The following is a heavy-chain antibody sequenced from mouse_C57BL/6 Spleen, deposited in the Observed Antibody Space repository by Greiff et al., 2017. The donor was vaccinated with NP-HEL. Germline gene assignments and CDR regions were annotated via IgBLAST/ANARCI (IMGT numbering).Heavy chain of an antibody. V-gene: IGHV1-55*01. CDR2: IYPGSGST. Sequence: QVQLQQPGAELVKPGASVKMSCKASGYTFTSYWITWVKQRPGQGLEWIGDIYPGSGSTNYNEKFKSKATLTVDTSSSTAYMQLSSLTSEDSAVYYCAREGQYYGSSYGYFDVWGTGTTVTVSS. J-gene: IGHJ1*03. CDR1: GYTFTSYW. CDR3: AREGQYYGSSYGYFDV. D-gene: IGHD1-1*01.